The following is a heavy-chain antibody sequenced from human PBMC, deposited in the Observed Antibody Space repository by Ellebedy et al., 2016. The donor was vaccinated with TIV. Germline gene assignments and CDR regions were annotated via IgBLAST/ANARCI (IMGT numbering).Heavy chain of an antibody. CDR1: GGSFSGYY. CDR2: INHSGST. Sequence: MPGGSLRLSCAVYGGSFSGYYWSWIRQPPGKGLEWIGEINHSGSTNYNPSPKSRVTISVDTSKNQFSLKLSSVTAADTAVYYCARRPEGVSITIFGVVTYGMDVWGQGTTVTVSS. J-gene: IGHJ6*02. D-gene: IGHD3-3*01. V-gene: IGHV4-34*01. CDR3: ARRPEGVSITIFGVVTYGMDV.